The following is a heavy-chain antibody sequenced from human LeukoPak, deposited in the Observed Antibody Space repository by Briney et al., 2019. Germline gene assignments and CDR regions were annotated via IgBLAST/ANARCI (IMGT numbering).Heavy chain of an antibody. V-gene: IGHV3-30*18. CDR2: ISYDGSNK. CDR1: GFTFSSYG. Sequence: AGRSLRLSCAASGFTFSSYGMHWVRQAPGKGLEWVAVISYDGSNKYYADSVKGRFTISRDNSKNTLCLQMNSLRAEDTAVYYCAKDSGDYYDRDAFDIWGQGTMVTVSS. J-gene: IGHJ3*02. CDR3: AKDSGDYYDRDAFDI. D-gene: IGHD3-22*01.